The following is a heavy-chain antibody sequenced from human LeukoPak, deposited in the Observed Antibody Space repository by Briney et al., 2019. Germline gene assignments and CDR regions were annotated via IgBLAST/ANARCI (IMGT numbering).Heavy chain of an antibody. V-gene: IGHV3-11*06. Sequence: GGSLRLSCAASGFTFSDYYMSWIRQAPGKGLEWVSYISSSSSYTNYADSVKGRFTISRDNAKNSLYLQMNSLRAEDTAVYYCASLSRIIAAAGTRLDYWGQGTLVTVSS. CDR3: ASLSRIIAAAGTRLDY. J-gene: IGHJ4*02. CDR1: GFTFSDYY. D-gene: IGHD6-13*01. CDR2: ISSSSSYT.